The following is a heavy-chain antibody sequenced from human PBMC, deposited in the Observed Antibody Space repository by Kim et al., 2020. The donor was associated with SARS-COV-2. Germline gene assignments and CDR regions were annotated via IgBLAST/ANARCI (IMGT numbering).Heavy chain of an antibody. Sequence: GGSLRLSCAASGFTFSSHALHWVRQAPGQGLAWVALISYDGSHISYPDSVKGRFIISRDNTKITLYLQINSLRPEDTAVYYCVAAIGSRSFDHWGPGPL. CDR2: ISYDGSHI. J-gene: IGHJ4*02. CDR3: VAAIGSRSFDH. D-gene: IGHD3-10*01. CDR1: GFTFSSHA. V-gene: IGHV3-30*04.